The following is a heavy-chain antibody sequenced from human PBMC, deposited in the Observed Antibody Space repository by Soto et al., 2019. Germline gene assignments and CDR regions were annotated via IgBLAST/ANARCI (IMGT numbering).Heavy chain of an antibody. V-gene: IGHV1-58*01. Sequence: ASVKVSCKASGFTFTSSAVQWVRQARGQRLEWIGWIVVGSGNTNYAQKFQERVTITRDMSTSTAYMELSSLRSEDTAVYYCAAYIVVVPAAKVNSGFDIWGQGTMVTVS. D-gene: IGHD2-2*01. CDR1: GFTFTSSA. CDR3: AAYIVVVPAAKVNSGFDI. J-gene: IGHJ3*02. CDR2: IVVGSGNT.